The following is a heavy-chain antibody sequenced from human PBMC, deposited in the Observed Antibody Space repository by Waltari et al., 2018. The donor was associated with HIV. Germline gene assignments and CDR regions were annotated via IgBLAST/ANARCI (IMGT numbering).Heavy chain of an antibody. D-gene: IGHD4-17*01. CDR1: GFTFSSYA. V-gene: IGHV3-23*01. CDR3: ARADDYGDYYFDY. CDR2: ISGSGGST. J-gene: IGHJ4*02. Sequence: EVQLLESGGGLVQPGGSLRLSCAASGFTFSSYAMSWVRQAPGKGLEWVSAISGSGGSTYYADSVKGRFTISRDNSKNTLYLQMNSLRAEDTAVYYCARADDYGDYYFDYWGQGTLVTVSS.